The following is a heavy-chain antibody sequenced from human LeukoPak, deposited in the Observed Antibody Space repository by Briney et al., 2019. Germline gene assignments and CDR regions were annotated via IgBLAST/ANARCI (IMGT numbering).Heavy chain of an antibody. V-gene: IGHV4-34*01. J-gene: IGHJ5*02. CDR3: ARLVEVAATGAYNWFDP. Sequence: SETLSLTCAVYGGSFSGYYWSWIRQPPGKGLEWIGEINHSGSTNYNPSLKSRVTISVDTSKNQFSLKLSSVTAADTAVYYCARLVEVAATGAYNWFDPWGQGTLVTVSS. CDR2: INHSGST. D-gene: IGHD2-15*01. CDR1: GGSFSGYY.